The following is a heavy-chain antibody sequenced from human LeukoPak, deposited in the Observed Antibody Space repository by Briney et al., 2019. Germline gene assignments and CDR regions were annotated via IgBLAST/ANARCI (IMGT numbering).Heavy chain of an antibody. CDR2: ISAYNGNT. CDR3: ARDEWSRAIFGVVTTNWFDP. Sequence: ASVKVSCKASGYTFTNFGISWVRRAPGQGLEWMGWISAYNGNTNYAQRLQGRVTMTTDTSTSTAYMELRSLRSDDTAVYYCARDEWSRAIFGVVTTNWFDPWGQGTLVTVSS. D-gene: IGHD3-3*01. V-gene: IGHV1-18*01. CDR1: GYTFTNFG. J-gene: IGHJ5*02.